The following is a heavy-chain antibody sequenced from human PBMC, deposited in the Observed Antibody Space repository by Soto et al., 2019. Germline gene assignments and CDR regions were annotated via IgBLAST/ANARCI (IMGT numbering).Heavy chain of an antibody. CDR3: AMTRLYDTGTNDYHRDALDI. V-gene: IGHV3-23*01. Sequence: GGSLRLSCVASGFSFGTYVMNWVRQAPWKGLEWVSGVSGSGGRVYSADSVKGRFTISRDNSRNTLYLQMNSLRAEDTAIYYCAMTRLYDTGTNDYHRDALDIWGQGTQVTVSS. CDR1: GFSFGTYV. CDR2: VSGSGGRV. D-gene: IGHD3-22*01. J-gene: IGHJ3*02.